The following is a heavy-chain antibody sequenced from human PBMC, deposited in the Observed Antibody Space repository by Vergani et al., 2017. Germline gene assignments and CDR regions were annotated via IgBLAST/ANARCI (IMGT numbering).Heavy chain of an antibody. V-gene: IGHV4-59*01. J-gene: IGHJ4*02. CDR1: GGSISRYY. Sequence: QVQLQESGPGLVKPSETLSLTCTVSGGSISRYYWSWIRQPPGKGLEWIGYIYYSGSTNYNPSLKSRVTISVDTSKNQFSLKLSSVTAADTAVYYCARGGVQYDYWGQGTLVTVSS. CDR2: IYYSGST. CDR3: ARGGVQYDY. D-gene: IGHD1-26*01.